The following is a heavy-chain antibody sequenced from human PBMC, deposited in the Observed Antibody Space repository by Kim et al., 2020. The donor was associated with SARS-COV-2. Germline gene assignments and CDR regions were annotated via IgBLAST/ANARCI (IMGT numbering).Heavy chain of an antibody. J-gene: IGHJ6*02. CDR3: ARGDYYGMDV. Sequence: GGSLRLSCAASGFTFSSYAMHWVRQAPGKGLEWVAVISYDGSNKYYADSVKGRFTISRDNSKNTLYLQMNSLRAEDTAVYYCARGDYYGMDVWGQGTTVTVSS. CDR1: GFTFSSYA. CDR2: ISYDGSNK. V-gene: IGHV3-30-3*01.